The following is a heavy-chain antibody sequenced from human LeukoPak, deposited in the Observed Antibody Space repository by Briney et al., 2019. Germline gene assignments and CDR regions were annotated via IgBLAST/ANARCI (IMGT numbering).Heavy chain of an antibody. V-gene: IGHV3-20*01. CDR2: INWNGGST. D-gene: IGHD3-22*01. CDR3: ARSHDYYDSSGYYPNWFDP. CDR1: GFTFDDYG. Sequence: GGSLRLPCAASGFTFDDYGMSWVRQAPGKGLEWVSGINWNGGSTGYADSVKGRFTISRDNAKNSLYLQMNSLRAEDTALYHCARSHDYYDSSGYYPNWFDPWGQGTLVTVSS. J-gene: IGHJ5*02.